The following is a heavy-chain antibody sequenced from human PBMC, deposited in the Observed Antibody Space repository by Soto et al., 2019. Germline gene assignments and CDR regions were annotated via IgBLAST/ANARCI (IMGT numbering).Heavy chain of an antibody. J-gene: IGHJ6*02. CDR3: AKGPAIVLVPAAMNYYYGMDV. V-gene: IGHV3-30*18. CDR1: GFTFSSYG. D-gene: IGHD2-2*01. CDR2: ISYDGSDK. Sequence: PGGSLRLSCAASGFTFSSYGMHWVRQAPGKGLEWVAFISYDGSDKNYTDSVKGRFTISRENSKSTVYLQMNSLRAEDTAVYYCAKGPAIVLVPAAMNYYYGMDVWGQGTTVTVSS.